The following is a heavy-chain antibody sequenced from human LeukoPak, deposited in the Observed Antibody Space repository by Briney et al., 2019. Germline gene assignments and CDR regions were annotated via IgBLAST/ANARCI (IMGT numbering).Heavy chain of an antibody. Sequence: AASVKVSCKASDYTFTNYDIRWVRQAPGQGLEWMGWISTYNGNTNYAQKFQDRVTMTTDTSTSTAYMELRSLRSDDTAVYYCAGDYRHRPTGMDVWGQGTTVTVSS. CDR3: AGDYRHRPTGMDV. D-gene: IGHD4-11*01. J-gene: IGHJ6*02. CDR2: ISTYNGNT. CDR1: DYTFTNYD. V-gene: IGHV1-18*01.